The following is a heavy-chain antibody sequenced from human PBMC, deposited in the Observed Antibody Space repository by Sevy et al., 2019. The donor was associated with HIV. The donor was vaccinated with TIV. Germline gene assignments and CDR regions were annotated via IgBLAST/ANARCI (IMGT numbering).Heavy chain of an antibody. Sequence: ASVKVSCKASGYTFTDYSMHWVLQAPGQGLDWMGRINPNSGGTDYPQKFKGRVTMTRDTSSRTVYMELSRLTSDDSAVYYCGRGVFMPAQGHLEYWGQGTLVTVSS. D-gene: IGHD2-8*01. CDR1: GYTFTDYS. V-gene: IGHV1-2*06. J-gene: IGHJ4*02. CDR3: GRGVFMPAQGHLEY. CDR2: INPNSGGT.